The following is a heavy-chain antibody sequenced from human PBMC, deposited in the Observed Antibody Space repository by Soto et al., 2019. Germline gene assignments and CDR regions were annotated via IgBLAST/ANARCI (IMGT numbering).Heavy chain of an antibody. D-gene: IGHD3-3*01. Sequence: GASVKVSCKASGYTFTGYYMHWVRQAPGQGLEWMGWINPNSGGTNYAQKFQGRVTMTRDTSISTAYMELSRLRSDDTAVYYCARDPFTGFLEWFEVDYWGQGTLVSVSS. CDR1: GYTFTGYY. CDR3: ARDPFTGFLEWFEVDY. V-gene: IGHV1-2*02. J-gene: IGHJ4*02. CDR2: INPNSGGT.